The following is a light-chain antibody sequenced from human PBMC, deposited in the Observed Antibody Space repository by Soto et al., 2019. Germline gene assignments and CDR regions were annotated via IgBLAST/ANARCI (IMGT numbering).Light chain of an antibody. V-gene: IGLV1-44*01. CDR2: STN. J-gene: IGLJ2*01. CDR1: SSNIGSNT. Sequence: QSVLTQPPSASWTPGQRVTISCSGSSSNIGSNTVNWYQQLPGSAPKVLMYSTNQRPSGVPDRFSGSKSGTSASLAISGLQSEDEADYYCAAWDGSLNVVLFGGGTKVTVL. CDR3: AAWDGSLNVVL.